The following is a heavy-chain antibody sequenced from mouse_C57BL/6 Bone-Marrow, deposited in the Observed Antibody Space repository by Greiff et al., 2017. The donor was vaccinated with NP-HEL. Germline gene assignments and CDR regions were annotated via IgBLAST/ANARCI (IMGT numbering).Heavy chain of an antibody. Sequence: VQVVESGGGLVQSGRSLRLSCATSGFTFSDFYMEWVRQAPGKGLEWIAASRNKANDYTTEYSASVKGRFIVSRDTSQSILYLQMNALRAEDTAIYYCARDAGVAPFAYWGQGTLVTVSA. CDR2: SRNKANDYTT. J-gene: IGHJ3*01. V-gene: IGHV7-1*01. CDR3: ARDAGVAPFAY. CDR1: GFTFSDFY. D-gene: IGHD1-1*02.